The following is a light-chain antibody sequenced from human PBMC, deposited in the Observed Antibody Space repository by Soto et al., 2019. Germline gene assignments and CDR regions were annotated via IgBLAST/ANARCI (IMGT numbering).Light chain of an antibody. CDR1: QTVGKDY. CDR2: DAS. J-gene: IGKJ1*01. CDR3: QQCATSPLT. Sequence: EIVLTQSPGTLSLSPGERATLSCRASQTVGKDYLAWYQQKPGQAPRLLIYDASNRATGIPDRFSGSGSGTDFTLTISRLEPEDVAVYYCQQCATSPLTFGQGTKVEIK. V-gene: IGKV3-20*01.